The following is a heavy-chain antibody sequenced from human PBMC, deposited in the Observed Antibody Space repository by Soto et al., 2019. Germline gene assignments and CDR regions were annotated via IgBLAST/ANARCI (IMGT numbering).Heavy chain of an antibody. Sequence: QVQLVESGRGVVQPGRSLRLSCAASGFTFSSYVMHWVRQAPGKGLEWVALIWYDGSQEYYADSLKGRFTISRDNSKNTLYLQMNSLRGEDTAVYYCSREGGDSGSGGMDVWGQGTTVTVSS. V-gene: IGHV3-30-3*01. D-gene: IGHD6-25*01. CDR2: IWYDGSQE. CDR3: SREGGDSGSGGMDV. CDR1: GFTFSSYV. J-gene: IGHJ6*02.